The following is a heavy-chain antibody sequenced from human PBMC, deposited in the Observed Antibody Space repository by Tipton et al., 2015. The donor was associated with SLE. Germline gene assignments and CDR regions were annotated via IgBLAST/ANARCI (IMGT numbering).Heavy chain of an antibody. CDR3: ARDNPRSQQLVHRGYFDL. V-gene: IGHV4-38-2*02. D-gene: IGHD6-13*01. CDR1: GYSISSGYF. Sequence: TLSLTCAVSGYSISSGYFWSWIRQPPGKGLEWIGSIYHSGSTNYNPSLKSRVTISVDTSKNQFSLKLTSVTAADTAVYYCARDNPRSQQLVHRGYFDLWGRGTLVTISS. J-gene: IGHJ2*01. CDR2: IYHSGST.